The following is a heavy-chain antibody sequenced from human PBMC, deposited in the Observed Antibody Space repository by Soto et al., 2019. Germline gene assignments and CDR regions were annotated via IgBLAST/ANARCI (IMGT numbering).Heavy chain of an antibody. CDR3: ARARGNLHDPFDI. J-gene: IGHJ3*02. CDR2: ISYDGSNK. Sequence: ESGGGVVQPGRSLRLSCAASGFTFSSYAMHWVRQAPGKGLEWVAVISYDGSNKYYADSVKGRFTISRDNSKNTLYLQMNTLRAENTAVYYCARARGNLHDPFDIWGQGTMVTVSS. D-gene: IGHD3-10*01. V-gene: IGHV3-30-3*01. CDR1: GFTFSSYA.